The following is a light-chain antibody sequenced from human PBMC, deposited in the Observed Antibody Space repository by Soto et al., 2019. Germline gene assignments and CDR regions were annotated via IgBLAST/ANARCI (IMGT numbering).Light chain of an antibody. V-gene: IGKV4-1*01. CDR2: WAS. J-gene: IGKJ2*01. CDR1: QSVLYSSNNKNY. Sequence: DIVMTQSPDSLAVSLGERATINCKSSQSVLYSSNNKNYLAWYQQKSGQPPKLLIYWASTRESGVPDRFSASGSGTDFTLTISSLQAEDVAVYYCQQFYTTSYTFGQGTKLEIK. CDR3: QQFYTTSYT.